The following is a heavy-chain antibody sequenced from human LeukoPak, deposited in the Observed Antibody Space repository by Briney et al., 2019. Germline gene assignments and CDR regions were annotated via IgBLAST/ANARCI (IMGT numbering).Heavy chain of an antibody. CDR3: ARGRSDFYYYMDV. D-gene: IGHD2-15*01. CDR2: IYSGGNT. Sequence: GSLRLSCAASGFTASSNYMSWVRQAPGRGLEWVSVIYSGGNTYYADSVKGRFTISRDNSKNTLYLQMNSLRAEDTAVYYCARGRSDFYYYMDVWGKGTTVTVSS. CDR1: GFTASSNY. J-gene: IGHJ6*03. V-gene: IGHV3-66*02.